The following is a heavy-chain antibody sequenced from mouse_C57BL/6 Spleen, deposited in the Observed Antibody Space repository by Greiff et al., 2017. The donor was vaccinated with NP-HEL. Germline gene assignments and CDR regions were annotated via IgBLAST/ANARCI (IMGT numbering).Heavy chain of an antibody. CDR3: ARSRYYGTYYFDY. V-gene: IGHV1-18*01. CDR2: INPNNGGT. CDR1: GYTFTDYN. J-gene: IGHJ2*01. D-gene: IGHD1-1*01. Sequence: VQLQQSGPELVKPGASVKIPCKASGYTFTDYNMDWVKQSHGTSLEWIGDINPNNGGTIYNQKFKGKATLTVDKSSSTAYMELRSLTSEDTAVYYCARSRYYGTYYFDYWGQGTTLTVSS.